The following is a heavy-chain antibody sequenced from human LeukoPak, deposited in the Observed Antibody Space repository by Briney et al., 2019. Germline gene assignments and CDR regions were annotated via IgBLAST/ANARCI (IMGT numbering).Heavy chain of an antibody. CDR3: ARDLVTVTKGFDI. CDR1: DDSFSSHY. Sequence: SETLSLTCAVSDDSFSSHYWTWIRQPPGKGLEWIGNISYIGSTNYNPSLKSRVTISIDTSKNQFSLKLSSVTAADTAVYYCARDLVTVTKGFDIWGQGTMVSVSS. V-gene: IGHV4-59*11. J-gene: IGHJ3*02. D-gene: IGHD4-17*01. CDR2: ISYIGST.